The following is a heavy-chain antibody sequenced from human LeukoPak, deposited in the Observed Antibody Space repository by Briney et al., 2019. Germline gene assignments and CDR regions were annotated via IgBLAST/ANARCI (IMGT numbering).Heavy chain of an antibody. Sequence: GGSLRLSCAASGFTFSNYGMHWVRQAPGKGLEWVAFLRYDGSKTHYVDSVKGRFTISRDNAKNSLYLQMNSLRAEDTAVYNCARDNPNCSSTSCYPHDWGQGTLVTVSS. CDR3: ARDNPNCSSTSCYPHD. V-gene: IGHV3-30*02. CDR2: LRYDGSKT. D-gene: IGHD2-2*01. J-gene: IGHJ4*02. CDR1: GFTFSNYG.